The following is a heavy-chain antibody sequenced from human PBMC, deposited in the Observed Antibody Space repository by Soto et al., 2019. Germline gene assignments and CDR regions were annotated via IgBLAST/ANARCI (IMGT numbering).Heavy chain of an antibody. V-gene: IGHV4-4*07. J-gene: IGHJ4*02. CDR1: GGSISSYY. D-gene: IGHD5-12*01. CDR3: ARGRGYPGYALDY. CDR2: IYTSGST. Sequence: SETLSLTCTVSGGSISSYYWSWIRQPAGKGLEWIGRIYTSGSTNYNPSLKSRGTMSVETSENQFSLKLISVTAADKAVYYWARGRGYPGYALDYWGQGTLVTVS.